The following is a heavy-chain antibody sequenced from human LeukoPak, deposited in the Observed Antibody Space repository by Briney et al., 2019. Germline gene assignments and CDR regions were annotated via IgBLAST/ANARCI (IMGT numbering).Heavy chain of an antibody. CDR3: ASFPLLVPAASRVNWFDP. CDR2: ISAYNGNT. CDR1: GYTFTSYG. Sequence: ASVKVSCKASGYTFTSYGISWVRQAPGQGLEWMGWISAYNGNTNYAQKLQGRVTMTTDTSTSTAYMELRSLRSDDTAVYYCASFPLLVPAASRVNWFDPWGQGTLVTVSS. J-gene: IGHJ5*02. D-gene: IGHD2-2*01. V-gene: IGHV1-18*01.